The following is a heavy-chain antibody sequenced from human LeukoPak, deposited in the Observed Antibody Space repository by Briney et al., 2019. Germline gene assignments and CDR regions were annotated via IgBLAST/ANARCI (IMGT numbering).Heavy chain of an antibody. Sequence: ASVKVSCKASGYTFTSYDINWVRQATGQRLEWMGWMNPNTGNTDYAQKFQGRVTMTRNTSIGTAYMELSSLRSEDTAVYYCAKSGYSSSWSNAAVYNWFDPWGQGTLVTVSS. D-gene: IGHD6-13*01. CDR3: AKSGYSSSWSNAAVYNWFDP. CDR1: GYTFTSYD. V-gene: IGHV1-8*01. CDR2: MNPNTGNT. J-gene: IGHJ5*02.